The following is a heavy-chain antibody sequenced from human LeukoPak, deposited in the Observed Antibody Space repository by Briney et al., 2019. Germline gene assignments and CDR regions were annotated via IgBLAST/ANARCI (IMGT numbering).Heavy chain of an antibody. CDR2: IIPILGIA. V-gene: IGHV1-69*04. Sequence: SVKVYCKASGGTFSSYAFNWVRQAPGQGLEWMGRIIPILGIANYAQKFQGRVTITADKSTSTAYMELSSLRSEDTAVYYCAREEMATIHYFDYWGQGTLVTVSS. J-gene: IGHJ4*02. CDR1: GGTFSSYA. D-gene: IGHD5-24*01. CDR3: AREEMATIHYFDY.